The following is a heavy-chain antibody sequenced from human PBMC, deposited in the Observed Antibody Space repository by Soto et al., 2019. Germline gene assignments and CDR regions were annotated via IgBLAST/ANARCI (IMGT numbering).Heavy chain of an antibody. D-gene: IGHD3-22*01. J-gene: IGHJ4*02. Sequence: VQLVESGGGVVQPGRSLRLSCEGSGFTSSSYVMHWVRQAPGKGLEWVALISFDGSKKNYADSVKGRFTISRDNPKNMMYLQMNSLRPEDTAVYYCARGVFYYYGSSGYSPDYWGQGTLVTVSS. CDR2: ISFDGSKK. CDR3: ARGVFYYYGSSGYSPDY. CDR1: GFTSSSYV. V-gene: IGHV3-30-3*01.